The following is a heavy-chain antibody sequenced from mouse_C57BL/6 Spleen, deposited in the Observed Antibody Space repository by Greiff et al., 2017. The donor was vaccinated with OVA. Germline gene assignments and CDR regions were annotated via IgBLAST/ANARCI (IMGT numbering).Heavy chain of an antibody. CDR2: IDPETGGT. Sequence: QVQLQQSGAELVRPGASVTLSCKASGYTFTDYEMHWVKQTPVHGLEWIGAIDPETGGTASTQNFKGKAILTADKSSSTAYMELRSLTSEDSAVYYCTPFYYYGRSHWGQGTSVTVSS. J-gene: IGHJ4*01. V-gene: IGHV1-15*01. D-gene: IGHD1-1*01. CDR3: TPFYYYGRSH. CDR1: GYTFTDYE.